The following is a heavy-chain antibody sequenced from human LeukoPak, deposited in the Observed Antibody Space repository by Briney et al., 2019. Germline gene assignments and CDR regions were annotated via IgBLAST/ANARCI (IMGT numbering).Heavy chain of an antibody. CDR2: FTNSGRST. J-gene: IGHJ4*02. V-gene: IGHV3-23*01. CDR1: GFTFSTYD. Sequence: GGSLRLSCTGSGFTFSTYDMSWVRQAPGKGLEWVSTFTNSGRSTYYADSVRGRFTISRDRSKNTLYLQMNSLRAEDTAVYYCAKGAPYYYGSGTIHYWGQGTLVTVSS. D-gene: IGHD3-10*01. CDR3: AKGAPYYYGSGTIHY.